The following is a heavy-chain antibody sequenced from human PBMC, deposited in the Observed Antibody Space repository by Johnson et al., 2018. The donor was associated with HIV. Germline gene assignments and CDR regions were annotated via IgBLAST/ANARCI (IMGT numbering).Heavy chain of an antibody. V-gene: IGHV3-11*01. CDR3: ARDEGPYGDHDAFDI. J-gene: IGHJ3*02. CDR2: ISSSGTTI. Sequence: QVQLVESGGGLVKPGGSLRLSCVVSGFTFRDYYMSWIRQAPGKGLEWVSYISSSGTTIYYADSVKGRFTISRDNVKNSLYLQMNSLRAEDTALYYCARDEGPYGDHDAFDIWGQGTMVTVSS. D-gene: IGHD4-17*01. CDR1: GFTFRDYY.